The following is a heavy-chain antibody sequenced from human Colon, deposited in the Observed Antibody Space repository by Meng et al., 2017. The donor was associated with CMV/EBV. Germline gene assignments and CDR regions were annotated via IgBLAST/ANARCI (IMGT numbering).Heavy chain of an antibody. CDR3: TSTGVAGAGEH. CDR1: GFTFNDYA. V-gene: IGHV3-21*01. D-gene: IGHD6-13*01. J-gene: IGHJ4*02. CDR2: ISGSGSEGGD. Sequence: GGSLRLSCAASGFTFNDYAMAWVRQAPGKGLEWVSGISGSGSEGGDYYAASVKGRFTVSRDNAKNSQYLQMNSLRAEDTAVYYCTSTGVAGAGEHWGQGTLVTVSS.